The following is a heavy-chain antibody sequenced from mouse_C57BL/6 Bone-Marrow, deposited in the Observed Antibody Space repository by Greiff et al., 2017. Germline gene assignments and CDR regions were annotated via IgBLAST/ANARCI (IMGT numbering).Heavy chain of an antibody. CDR1: GFTFSSYA. CDR2: ISDGGSYT. V-gene: IGHV5-4*03. CDR3: ARRLMLQWYFDY. Sequence: EVQVVESGGGLVKPGGSLKLSCAASGFTFSSYAMSWVRQTPEKRLEWVATISDGGSYTYYPDNVKGRFTISRDNAKNNLYLQMSHLKSEDTAMYYCARRLMLQWYFDYWGQGTTLTVSS. J-gene: IGHJ2*01. D-gene: IGHD3-2*02.